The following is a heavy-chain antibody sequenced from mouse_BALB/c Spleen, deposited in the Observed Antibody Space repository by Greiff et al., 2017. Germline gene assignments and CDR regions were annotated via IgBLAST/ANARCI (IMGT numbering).Heavy chain of an antibody. V-gene: IGHV2-9*02. J-gene: IGHJ2*01. CDR2: IWAGGST. D-gene: IGHD2-14*01. Sequence: VKVVESGPGLVAPSQSLSITCTVSGFSLTSYGVHWVRQPPGKGLEWLGVIWAGGSTNYNSALMSRLSISKDNSKSQVFLKMNSLQTDDTAMYYCARERRYDGNFDYWGQGTTLTVSS. CDR1: GFSLTSYG. CDR3: ARERRYDGNFDY.